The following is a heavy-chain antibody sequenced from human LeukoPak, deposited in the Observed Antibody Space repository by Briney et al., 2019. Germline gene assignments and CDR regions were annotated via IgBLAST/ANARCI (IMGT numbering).Heavy chain of an antibody. J-gene: IGHJ3*02. Sequence: SQTLSLTCAISGDSVSSNSAAWNWIRQSPSRGLEWLGRTYYRSKWYNDYAVSVKSRITINPDTSKNQFSLQLNSVTPEDTAVYYCARRLGPYYYDSSGYSGHGAFDIWGQGTMVTVSS. CDR3: ARRLGPYYYDSSGYSGHGAFDI. V-gene: IGHV6-1*01. D-gene: IGHD3-22*01. CDR2: TYYRSKWYN. CDR1: GDSVSSNSAA.